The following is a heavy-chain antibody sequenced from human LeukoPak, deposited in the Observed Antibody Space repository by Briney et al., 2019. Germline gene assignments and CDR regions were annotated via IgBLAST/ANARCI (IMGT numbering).Heavy chain of an antibody. Sequence: GGSLRLSCAASGFTFTSYAMNWVRQAPGKGLEWVSSISSSGSYIFYADSVKGRFTISRDNAKNSLYLQMNSLRAEDTAVYYCATAHSGYCSTTSCYSNWFDPWGQGTLVTVSS. J-gene: IGHJ5*02. CDR1: GFTFTSYA. CDR2: ISSSGSYI. CDR3: ATAHSGYCSTTSCYSNWFDP. V-gene: IGHV3-21*01. D-gene: IGHD2-2*03.